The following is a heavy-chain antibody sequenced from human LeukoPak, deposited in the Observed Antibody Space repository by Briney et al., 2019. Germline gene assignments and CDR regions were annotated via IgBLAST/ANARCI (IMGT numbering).Heavy chain of an antibody. CDR3: VRAAAGGWFFQH. V-gene: IGHV6-1*01. Sequence: HSQTLSLTCAISGDNVSNNSAAWNWIRQSPSRGLEWLGRTYYRSKWCNDYALSVKSRITINPDTSKNQLSLHLNSVTPDDTAVYYCVRAAAGGWFFQHWGQGTLVTVSS. CDR1: GDNVSNNSAA. CDR2: TYYRSKWCN. J-gene: IGHJ1*01. D-gene: IGHD6-13*01.